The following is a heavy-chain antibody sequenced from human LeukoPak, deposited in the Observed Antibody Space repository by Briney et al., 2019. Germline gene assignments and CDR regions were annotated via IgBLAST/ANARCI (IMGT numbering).Heavy chain of an antibody. CDR2: IYSGGST. CDR1: GFTVSSNY. D-gene: IGHD1-26*01. J-gene: IGHJ3*02. Sequence: PRGSLRLSCAASGFTVSSNYMSWVHQAPGKGLEWVSVIYSGGSTYYADSVKGRFTISRDNSKNTLYLQMNSLRAEDTAVYYCAREGSGSYYGAFDIWGQGTMVTVSS. V-gene: IGHV3-53*01. CDR3: AREGSGSYYGAFDI.